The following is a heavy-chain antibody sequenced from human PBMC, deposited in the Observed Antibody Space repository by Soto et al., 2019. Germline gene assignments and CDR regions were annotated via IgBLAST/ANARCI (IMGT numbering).Heavy chain of an antibody. J-gene: IGHJ6*02. CDR3: ARPGYSNYVSYYYYGMDV. CDR1: GGTFSSYA. V-gene: IGHV1-69*12. Sequence: QVQLVQSGAEVKKPGSSVKVSCKASGGTFSSYAISSVRQAPGQGLEWMRGIIPIFGTANYAQKFQGRVTITADESTSTAYMELSSLRSEDTAVYYYARPGYSNYVSYYYYGMDVWGQGTTVTVSS. D-gene: IGHD4-4*01. CDR2: IIPIFGTA.